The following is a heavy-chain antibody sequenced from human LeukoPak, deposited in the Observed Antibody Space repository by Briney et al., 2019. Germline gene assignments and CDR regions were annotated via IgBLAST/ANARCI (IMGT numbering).Heavy chain of an antibody. CDR2: ISSSSSYI. J-gene: IGHJ4*02. CDR1: GFTFSSYS. Sequence: GGSLRLSCAASGFTFSSYSMNWVRQAPGKGLEWVSSISSSSSYIYYADSVKGRFTISRDNAKNSLYLQMNSLRAEDTAVYYCARLKSMKYMKGPRWGQGTLVTVSS. D-gene: IGHD2/OR15-2a*01. V-gene: IGHV3-21*01. CDR3: ARLKSMKYMKGPR.